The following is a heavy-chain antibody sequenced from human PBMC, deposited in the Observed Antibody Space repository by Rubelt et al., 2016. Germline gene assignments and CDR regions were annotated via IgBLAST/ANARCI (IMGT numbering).Heavy chain of an antibody. CDR1: GYTFTSYY. CDR3: ARGGAAAADDNDAFDI. V-gene: IGHV1-69*01. CDR2: IIPIFGTA. J-gene: IGHJ3*02. Sequence: QVQLVQSGAEVKKSGASVKVSCKASGYTFTSYYMHWVRQAPGQGLEWMGGIIPIFGTANYARKFQGGVTITADESTSTANMELSSRRSEDTAVYYCARGGAAAADDNDAFDIWGQGTMVTVSS. D-gene: IGHD6-13*01.